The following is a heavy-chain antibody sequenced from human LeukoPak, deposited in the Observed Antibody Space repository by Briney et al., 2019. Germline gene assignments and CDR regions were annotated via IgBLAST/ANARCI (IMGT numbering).Heavy chain of an antibody. V-gene: IGHV1-69*13. CDR2: IIPIFGTA. CDR1: GGTFSSYA. J-gene: IGHJ2*01. Sequence: SVTVSCKASGGTFSSYAISWVRQAPGQGLEWMGGIIPIFGTANYAQKFQGRVTITADESTSTAYMELSSLRSEDTAVYYCARDQEGAFHISYSSGWRYFDLWGRGTLVTVSS. D-gene: IGHD6-19*01. CDR3: ARDQEGAFHISYSSGWRYFDL.